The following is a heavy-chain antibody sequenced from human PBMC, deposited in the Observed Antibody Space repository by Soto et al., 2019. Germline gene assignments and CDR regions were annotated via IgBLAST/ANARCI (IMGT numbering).Heavy chain of an antibody. Sequence: ASVKVSCKASGYTFTGYYMHWVRQAPGQGLEWMGWINPNSGGTNYAQKFQGWVTMTRDTSISTAYMELSRLRSDDTAVYYCARSWHGEGLDYWGQGTLVPVSS. CDR3: ARSWHGEGLDY. CDR1: GYTFTGYY. CDR2: INPNSGGT. V-gene: IGHV1-2*04. J-gene: IGHJ4*02.